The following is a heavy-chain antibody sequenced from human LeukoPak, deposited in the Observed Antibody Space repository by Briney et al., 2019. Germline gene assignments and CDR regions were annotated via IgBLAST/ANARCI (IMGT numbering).Heavy chain of an antibody. D-gene: IGHD6-19*01. Sequence: PSETLSLTCTVSGGSISSYYWSWIRQPPGKGLEWIGYIYYSGSTNYNPSLKSRVTISVDTSKNQFSLKLSSVTAADTAVYYCARYSGPTAVAGTGSFDYWGQGTLVTVSS. V-gene: IGHV4-59*08. CDR1: GGSISSYY. J-gene: IGHJ4*02. CDR3: ARYSGPTAVAGTGSFDY. CDR2: IYYSGST.